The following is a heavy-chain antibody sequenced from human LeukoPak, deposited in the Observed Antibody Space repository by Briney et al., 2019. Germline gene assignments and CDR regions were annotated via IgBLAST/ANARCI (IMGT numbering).Heavy chain of an antibody. CDR2: VDPEDGET. Sequence: ASVKVSCKVSGYTFTDYYMHWVQQAPGKGLEWMGLVDPEDGETIYAEKFQGRVTITADTPTDTAYMELSSLRSEDTAVYYCATITMVRGVSYYFDYWGQGTLVTVSS. CDR3: ATITMVRGVSYYFDY. CDR1: GYTFTDYY. V-gene: IGHV1-69-2*01. D-gene: IGHD3-10*01. J-gene: IGHJ4*02.